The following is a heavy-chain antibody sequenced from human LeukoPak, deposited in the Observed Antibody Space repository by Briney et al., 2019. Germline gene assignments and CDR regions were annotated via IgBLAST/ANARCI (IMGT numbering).Heavy chain of an antibody. V-gene: IGHV3-66*01. CDR1: GFSVSRNY. J-gene: IGHJ4*02. Sequence: GGSLRLSCTASGFSVSRNYMTWVRQAPGEGLEWVSLIYSGGSTSYADSVKGRFTISRDNSKNTLYLQMNSLRAEDTAVYYCVRKTDHQTGGDYWGQGTLVTVSS. CDR3: VRKTDHQTGGDY. D-gene: IGHD1-1*01. CDR2: IYSGGST.